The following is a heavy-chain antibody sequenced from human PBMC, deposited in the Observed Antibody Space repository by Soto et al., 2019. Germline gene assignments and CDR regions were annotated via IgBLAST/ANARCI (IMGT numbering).Heavy chain of an antibody. V-gene: IGHV3-48*01. J-gene: IGHJ5*02. D-gene: IGHD6-19*01. CDR1: GFTFSSYS. CDR2: ISSSSSTI. CDR3: ARVNSSGWHQPPWFDP. Sequence: HPGGSLRLSCAASGFTFSSYSMNWVRQAPGKGLEWVSYISSSSSTIYYADSVKGRFTISRDNAKNSLYLQMSSLRAEDTAVYYCARVNSSGWHQPPWFDPWGQGTLVTVSS.